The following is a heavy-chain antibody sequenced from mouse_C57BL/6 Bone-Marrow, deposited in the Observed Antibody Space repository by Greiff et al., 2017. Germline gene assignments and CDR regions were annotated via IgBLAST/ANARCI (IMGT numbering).Heavy chain of an antibody. D-gene: IGHD1-1*01. V-gene: IGHV1-81*01. Sequence: QVQLQQSGAELARPGASVKLSCKASGYTFTSYGISWVKQRPGQGLEWIGEIYPRSGNTYYNEKFKGKATLTADKSSSTAYMELRSLTSEDSAVYFCARSNSYSSSYGGYFDVWGTGTTVTVSS. CDR3: ARSNSYSSSYGGYFDV. CDR1: GYTFTSYG. CDR2: IYPRSGNT. J-gene: IGHJ1*03.